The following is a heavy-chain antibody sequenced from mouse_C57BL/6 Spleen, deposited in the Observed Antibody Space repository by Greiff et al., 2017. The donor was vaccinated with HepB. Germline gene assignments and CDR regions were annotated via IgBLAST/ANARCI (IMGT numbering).Heavy chain of an antibody. D-gene: IGHD1-1*02. J-gene: IGHJ2*01. Sequence: QVQLQQSGAELVMPGASVKLSCKASGYTFTSYWMHWVKQRPGQGLEWIGEIDPSDSYTNYNQKFKGKSTLTVDKSSSTAYMQLSSLTSEDSAVYYCARRDYGFDYWGQGTTLTVSS. CDR1: GYTFTSYW. CDR2: IDPSDSYT. CDR3: ARRDYGFDY. V-gene: IGHV1-69*01.